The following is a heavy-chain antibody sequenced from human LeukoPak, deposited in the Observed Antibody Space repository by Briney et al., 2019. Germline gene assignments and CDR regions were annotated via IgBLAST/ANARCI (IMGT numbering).Heavy chain of an antibody. Sequence: GGSLRLSCAASGFTFSSYSMNWVRQAPGKGLEWVSSISSSSSYIYYADSVKGRFTISRDNAKNSRYLQMNSLRAEDTAVYYCARWGDYYGFWSGSLGYYYYMDVWGKGTTVTVS. CDR2: ISSSSSYI. CDR3: ARWGDYYGFWSGSLGYYYYMDV. V-gene: IGHV3-21*01. J-gene: IGHJ6*03. D-gene: IGHD3-3*01. CDR1: GFTFSSYS.